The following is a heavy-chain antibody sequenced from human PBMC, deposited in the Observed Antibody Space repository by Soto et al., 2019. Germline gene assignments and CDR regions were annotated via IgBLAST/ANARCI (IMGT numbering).Heavy chain of an antibody. V-gene: IGHV3-23*01. CDR1: GFTFSSYA. J-gene: IGHJ4*02. Sequence: GGSLRLCCAASGFTFSSYAMSWVRQAPGKGLEWVSAISGSGGSTYYADSVKGRFTISRDNSKNTLYLQMNSLRAEDTAVYYCAKGHSDSSVSYWGQGTLVTVSS. D-gene: IGHD3-22*01. CDR2: ISGSGGST. CDR3: AKGHSDSSVSY.